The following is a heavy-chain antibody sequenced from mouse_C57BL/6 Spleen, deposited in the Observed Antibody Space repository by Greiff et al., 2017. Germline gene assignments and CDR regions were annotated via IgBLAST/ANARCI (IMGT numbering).Heavy chain of an antibody. J-gene: IGHJ2*01. CDR1: GYTFTDYE. D-gene: IGHD1-1*01. V-gene: IGHV1-15*01. CDR2: IDPETGGT. CDR3: TRWRYYCSSYDY. Sequence: VQLQQSGAELVRPGASVTLSCKASGYTFTDYEMHWVKQTPVHGLEWIGAIDPETGGTAYNQKFKGKAILTADKSSSTAYMELRSLTSEDSAVYYCTRWRYYCSSYDYWGQGTTLTVSS.